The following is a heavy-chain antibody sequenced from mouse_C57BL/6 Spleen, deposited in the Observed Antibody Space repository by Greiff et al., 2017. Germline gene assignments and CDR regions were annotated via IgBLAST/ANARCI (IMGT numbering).Heavy chain of an antibody. CDR3: AVTTVEYYFDY. Sequence: EVKLQESGPGLVKPSQSLSLTCSVTGYSITSGYYWNWIRQFPGNKLEWMGYISYDGSNNYNPSLKNRISITRDTSKNQFFLKLNSVTTEDTATYYCAVTTVEYYFDYWGQGTTLTVSS. CDR2: ISYDGSN. V-gene: IGHV3-6*01. CDR1: GYSITSGYY. D-gene: IGHD1-1*01. J-gene: IGHJ2*01.